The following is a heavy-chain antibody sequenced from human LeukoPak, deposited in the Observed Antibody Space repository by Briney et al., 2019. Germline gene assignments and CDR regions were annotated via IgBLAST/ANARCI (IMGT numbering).Heavy chain of an antibody. J-gene: IGHJ4*02. D-gene: IGHD1-26*01. CDR1: GGTFSSYA. CDR2: IIPILGIA. CDR3: ARVIVGATGYYFDC. Sequence: SVKVSCKASGGTFSSYAIRWVRQAPGQGLEWMGRIIPILGIANYAQKFQGRVTITADKSTSTAYMELSSPRSEDTAVYYCARVIVGATGYYFDCWGQGTLVTVSS. V-gene: IGHV1-69*04.